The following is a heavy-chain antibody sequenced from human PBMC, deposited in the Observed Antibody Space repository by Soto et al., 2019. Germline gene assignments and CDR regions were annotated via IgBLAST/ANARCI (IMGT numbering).Heavy chain of an antibody. CDR2: INPILSMS. J-gene: IGHJ4*02. Sequence: QVQLVQSGAEVKKPGSSVRVSCKASGDTFSFYSINWVRQAPGLGLEWMGRINPILSMSNYAQRFQGRVTXTXEXXTSTAYMEPSSLRSEDTAMYYCASSYGSGYRAFDYWGQGALVTVSS. CDR3: ASSYGSGYRAFDY. D-gene: IGHD3-10*01. V-gene: IGHV1-69*02. CDR1: GDTFSFYS.